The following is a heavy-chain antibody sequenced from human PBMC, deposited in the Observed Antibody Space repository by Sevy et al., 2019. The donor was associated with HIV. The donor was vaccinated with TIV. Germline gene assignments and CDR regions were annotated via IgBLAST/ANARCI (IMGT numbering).Heavy chain of an antibody. V-gene: IGHV3-30-3*01. Sequence: GGSLGLSCAASGFTFSSYAMHWVRQAPGKGLEWVAVISYDGSNKYYADSVKGRFTISRDNSKNTLYLQMNTLRAEDTAVYYCARDMGIAVAGTFYYGMDVWGQGTTVTVSS. CDR1: GFTFSSYA. CDR3: ARDMGIAVAGTFYYGMDV. J-gene: IGHJ6*02. D-gene: IGHD6-19*01. CDR2: ISYDGSNK.